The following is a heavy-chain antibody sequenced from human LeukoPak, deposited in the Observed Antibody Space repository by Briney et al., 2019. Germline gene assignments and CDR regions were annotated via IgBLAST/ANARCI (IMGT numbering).Heavy chain of an antibody. CDR3: AKDRVVFLAAAGQFDY. CDR2: ISYDGSNK. Sequence: GGSLRLSCAASGFTFSSYAMSWVRQAPGKGLEWVAVISYDGSNKYYADSVKGRFTISRDNSKNTLYLQMNSLRAEDTAVYYCAKDRVVFLAAAGQFDYWGQGTMVTVSS. V-gene: IGHV3-30*18. CDR1: GFTFSSYA. J-gene: IGHJ3*01. D-gene: IGHD6-13*01.